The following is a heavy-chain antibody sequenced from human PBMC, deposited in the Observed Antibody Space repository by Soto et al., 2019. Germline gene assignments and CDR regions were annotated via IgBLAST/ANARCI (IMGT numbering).Heavy chain of an antibody. D-gene: IGHD3-10*01. CDR1: GFTFSSYG. J-gene: IGHJ6*02. V-gene: IGHV3-33*01. CDR3: ARGGAITMVQGVIITPDRYGMDV. Sequence: GGSLRLSCAASGFTFSSYGMHWVRQAPGKGLEWVAVIWYDGSNKYYADSVKGRFTISRDNSKNTLYLQMNSLRAEDTAVYYCARGGAITMVQGVIITPDRYGMDVWGQGPTVTVSS. CDR2: IWYDGSNK.